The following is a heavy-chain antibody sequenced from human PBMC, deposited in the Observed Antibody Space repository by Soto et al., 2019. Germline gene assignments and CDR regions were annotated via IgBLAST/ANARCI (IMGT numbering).Heavy chain of an antibody. J-gene: IGHJ4*02. CDR2: INAGNGHT. D-gene: IGHD6-19*01. CDR3: ARGVAGTGFDL. V-gene: IGHV1-3*01. CDR1: GFTFVMYA. Sequence: ASVKVSCKASGFTFVMYAIHWVRQAPGQGLEWMAWINAGNGHTTYSQKFQGRVTITRDTSARTVYMELRSLRFEDTATYYCARGVAGTGFDLWGQGTLVTVSS.